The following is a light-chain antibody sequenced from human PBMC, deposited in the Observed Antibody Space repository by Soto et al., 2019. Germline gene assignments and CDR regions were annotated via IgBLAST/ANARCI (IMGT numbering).Light chain of an antibody. CDR3: SSYTSSSIV. J-gene: IGLJ1*01. CDR2: DVS. CDR1: SSDVGGYNY. Sequence: QSVLTQPASVSGSSEQSITISCTGTSSDVGGYNYVSWYQQHPGKAPKLMIYDVSNRPSGVSNRFSGSKSGNTASLTISGLQAEDEADYFCSSYTSSSIVFGTGTKVTVL. V-gene: IGLV2-14*01.